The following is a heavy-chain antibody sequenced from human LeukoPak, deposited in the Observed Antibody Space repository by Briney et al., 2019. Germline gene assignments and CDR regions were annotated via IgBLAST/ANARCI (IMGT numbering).Heavy chain of an antibody. CDR3: AEGYSSGWDAEYFQH. V-gene: IGHV3-53*01. CDR1: GFTVSSNY. J-gene: IGHJ1*01. D-gene: IGHD6-19*01. Sequence: PGGSLRLSCAASGFTVSSNYMSWVRQAPGKGLEWVSVIYSGGSTYYADSVKGRFTISRDNSKNTLYLQMNSLRAEDTAVYYCAEGYSSGWDAEYFQHWGQGTLVTVSS. CDR2: IYSGGST.